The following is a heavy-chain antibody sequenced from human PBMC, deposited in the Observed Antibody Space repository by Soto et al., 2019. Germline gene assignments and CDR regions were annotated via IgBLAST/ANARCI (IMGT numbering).Heavy chain of an antibody. CDR1: GNTFTGYG. Sequence: GASVKVSWKASGNTFTGYGIKWGRQATGQGLEWMGWMNPNSGNTGYAQKFQGRVTMTRNTSISTAYMELSSLRSEDTAVYYCATEMTARCMLARGHAPTVTV. CDR3: ATEMTARCMLA. CDR2: MNPNSGNT. D-gene: IGHD2-8*01. J-gene: IGHJ6*02. V-gene: IGHV1-8*01.